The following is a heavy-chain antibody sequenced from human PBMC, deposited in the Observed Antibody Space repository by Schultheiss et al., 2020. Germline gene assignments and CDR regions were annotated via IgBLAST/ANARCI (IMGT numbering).Heavy chain of an antibody. Sequence: SATLSLTCAVYGGSFSGYYWSWIRQPPGKGLEWIGEINHSGSTNYNPSLKSRVTMSVDTSKNQFSLKLSSVTAADTAVYYCARDDGVVAATYFDYWGQGTLVTVSS. CDR3: ARDDGVVAATYFDY. V-gene: IGHV4-34*01. D-gene: IGHD2-15*01. CDR2: INHSGST. CDR1: GGSFSGYY. J-gene: IGHJ4*02.